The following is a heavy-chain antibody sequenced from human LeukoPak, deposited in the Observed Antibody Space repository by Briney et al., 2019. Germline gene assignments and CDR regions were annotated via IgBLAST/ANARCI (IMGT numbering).Heavy chain of an antibody. J-gene: IGHJ4*02. D-gene: IGHD2-2*01. Sequence: GASVKVSCKVSGYTLTELSMHWVRQAPGKGLEWMGGFDPEDGETIYAQKFQGRVTMTEDTSTDTAYMELSSLRSEDTAVCYCATDRDIVAVPAALGFWGQGTLVTVSS. CDR2: FDPEDGET. V-gene: IGHV1-24*01. CDR3: ATDRDIVAVPAALGF. CDR1: GYTLTELS.